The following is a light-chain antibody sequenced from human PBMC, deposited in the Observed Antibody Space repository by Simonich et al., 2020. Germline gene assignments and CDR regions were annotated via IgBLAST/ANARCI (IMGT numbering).Light chain of an antibody. V-gene: IGKV3D-20*01. J-gene: IGKJ2*01. CDR2: DAS. CDR3: QQYGSSHHT. CDR1: QSVSSSY. Sequence: EIVLTQSPGTLSLSPGERATLSCSASQSVSSSYLAWYQQKPGLAPRLLIDDASTRATGIPDRFSGSGSGTDFTLTISRLEPEDFAVYYCQQYGSSHHTFGQGTKLEIK.